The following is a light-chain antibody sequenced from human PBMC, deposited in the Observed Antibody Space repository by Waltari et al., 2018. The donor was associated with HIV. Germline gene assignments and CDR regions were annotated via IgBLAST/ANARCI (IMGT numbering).Light chain of an antibody. CDR1: SSDVGGYNY. CDR2: EVS. CDR3: SSYTSSSTLSYV. Sequence: QSITISCTGTSSDVGGYNYVSWYQQHPGKAPKLMIYEVSNRPSGVSNRFSGSKSGNTASLTISGLQAEAEADYYCSSYTSSSTLSYVFGTGTKVTVL. V-gene: IGLV2-14*01. J-gene: IGLJ1*01.